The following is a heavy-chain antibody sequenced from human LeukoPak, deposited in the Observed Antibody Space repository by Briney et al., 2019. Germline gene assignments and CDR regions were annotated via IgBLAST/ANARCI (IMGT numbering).Heavy chain of an antibody. V-gene: IGHV3-48*04. Sequence: GGSLRLSCAASGFTFSSYSMNWVRQAPGKGLEWVSYISSSSSTIYYADSVKGRFTISRDNAKNSLYLQMNSLRAEDTAVYYCARDHSYYYGSGSYYDYWGQGTLVTVSS. CDR1: GFTFSSYS. J-gene: IGHJ4*02. D-gene: IGHD3-10*01. CDR3: ARDHSYYYGSGSYYDY. CDR2: ISSSSSTI.